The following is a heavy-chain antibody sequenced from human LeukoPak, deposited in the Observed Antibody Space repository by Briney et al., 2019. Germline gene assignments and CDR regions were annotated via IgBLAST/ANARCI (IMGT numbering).Heavy chain of an antibody. V-gene: IGHV3-30*03. CDR3: ASSYCSSTSCSHDAFDI. Sequence: RSLRLSCAASGFTFSSYGMHWVRQAPGKGLEWVAVISYDGSNKYYADSVKGRFTISRDNSKNTLYLQMNSLRAEDTAVYYCASSYCSSTSCSHDAFDIWGQGTMVTVSS. J-gene: IGHJ3*02. CDR2: ISYDGSNK. D-gene: IGHD2-2*01. CDR1: GFTFSSYG.